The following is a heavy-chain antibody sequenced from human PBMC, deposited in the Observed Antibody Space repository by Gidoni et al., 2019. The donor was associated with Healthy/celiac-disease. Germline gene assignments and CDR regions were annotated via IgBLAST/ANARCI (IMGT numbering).Heavy chain of an antibody. CDR3: ALADYLNWYDP. J-gene: IGHJ5*02. D-gene: IGHD4-17*01. V-gene: IGHV2-5*01. Sequence: HTTLHESGPTLVIPTQTLTLTCTFSRFPLSTSGVGVGWIRQPPGKALEWLALIYWNDDKRYSPSLKSRLTITKDTSKNQVVLTMTNMDPVDTATYYCALADYLNWYDPWGQGTLVTVSS. CDR1: RFPLSTSGVG. CDR2: IYWNDDK.